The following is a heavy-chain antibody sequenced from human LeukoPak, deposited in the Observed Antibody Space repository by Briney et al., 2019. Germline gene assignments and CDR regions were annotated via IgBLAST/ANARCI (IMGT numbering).Heavy chain of an antibody. V-gene: IGHV4-38-2*02. CDR2: IYHSGGT. CDR1: GYSISSGYY. D-gene: IGHD6-19*01. Sequence: PSETLSLTCTVSGYSISSGYYWGWIRQPPGKGLEWIGSIYHSGGTYYNPSLKSRVTISVDTSKNQFSLKLSSVTAADTAVYYCARADSSGWFDYWGQGTLVTVSS. CDR3: ARADSSGWFDY. J-gene: IGHJ4*02.